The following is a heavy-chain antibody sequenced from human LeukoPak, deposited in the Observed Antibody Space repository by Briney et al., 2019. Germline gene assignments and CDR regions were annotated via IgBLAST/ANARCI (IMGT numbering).Heavy chain of an antibody. Sequence: PGGSLRLSCAASGFTFSRYWMHWVGQAPGKGLVWVSRINSDGSTTNYVDSVKGRFTISRDNVKNTLYVQMNSLRAEDTALYYCVRGTYSMSRMDVWGQGTTVTVSS. CDR1: GFTFSRYW. CDR2: INSDGSTT. D-gene: IGHD4-11*01. J-gene: IGHJ6*02. CDR3: VRGTYSMSRMDV. V-gene: IGHV3-74*01.